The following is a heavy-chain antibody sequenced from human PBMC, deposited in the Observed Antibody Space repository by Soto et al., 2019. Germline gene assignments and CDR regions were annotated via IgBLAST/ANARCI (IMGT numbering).Heavy chain of an antibody. D-gene: IGHD6-13*01. CDR3: SRRRIADSYYFYMDV. CDR2: IKSKAFAETT. CDR1: GFTFGDYA. V-gene: IGHV3-49*03. J-gene: IGHJ6*03. Sequence: GGSLRLSCTASGFTFGDYAMSWFRQAPGKGLEWVGFIKSKAFAETTQYAASVKGRFTISRDDSKSIAYLQMNSLKTEDTAVYYCSRRRIADSYYFYMDVWGKGTTVTVSS.